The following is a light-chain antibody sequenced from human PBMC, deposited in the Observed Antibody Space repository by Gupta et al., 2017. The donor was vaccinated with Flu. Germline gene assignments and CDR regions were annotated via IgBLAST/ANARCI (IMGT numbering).Light chain of an antibody. V-gene: IGLV1-47*01. CDR2: RTN. CDR1: SSNIGGNY. Sequence: SSSNIGGNYVFWYQQLPGAAPKLLIYRTNQRPSGVPDRFSGSKSGTSASLAISGLRSDDEADYYCATWDESLTGPVFGGGTRLTVL. J-gene: IGLJ3*02. CDR3: ATWDESLTGPV.